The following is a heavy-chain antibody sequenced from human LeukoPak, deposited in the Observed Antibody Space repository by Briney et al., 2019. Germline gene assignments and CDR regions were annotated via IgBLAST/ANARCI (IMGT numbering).Heavy chain of an antibody. CDR3: ARPYSAHAFDI. CDR1: GGSISSSSYY. Sequence: SETLSLTCTVSGGSISSSSYYWGWIRQPPGKGLEWFGSIYYSGSTYYNPSLKSRVTISVDTSKNQFSLKLSSVTAADTAVYYCARPYSAHAFDIWGQGTMVTVSS. V-gene: IGHV4-39*01. J-gene: IGHJ3*02. D-gene: IGHD3-16*01. CDR2: IYYSGST.